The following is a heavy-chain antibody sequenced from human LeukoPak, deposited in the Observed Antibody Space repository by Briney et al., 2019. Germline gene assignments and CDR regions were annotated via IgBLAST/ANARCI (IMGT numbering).Heavy chain of an antibody. CDR2: INPNSGGT. CDR3: ARGRKRLLWFGGSREIDI. D-gene: IGHD3-10*01. J-gene: IGHJ3*02. Sequence: TSVKVSCKASGYTFTGYYMHWVRQAPGQGLEWMGWINPNSGGTNYAQKFQGRVTMTRDTSISTAYMELSRLRSDDTAVYYCARGRKRLLWFGGSREIDIWGQGTMVTVSS. CDR1: GYTFTGYY. V-gene: IGHV1-2*02.